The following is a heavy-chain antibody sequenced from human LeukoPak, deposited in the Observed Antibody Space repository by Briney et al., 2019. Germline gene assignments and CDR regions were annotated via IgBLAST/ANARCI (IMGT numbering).Heavy chain of an antibody. CDR3: ARSIVGAYLGYYFDY. D-gene: IGHD1-26*01. Sequence: MPGGSLRLSCAASGFTFSSYWMSWVRQPPGKGLEWIGEINHSGSTNYNPSLKSRVTISVDTSKNQFSLKLSSVTAADTAVYYCARSIVGAYLGYYFDYWGQGTLVTVSS. J-gene: IGHJ4*02. CDR2: INHSGST. V-gene: IGHV4-34*01. CDR1: GFTFSSYW.